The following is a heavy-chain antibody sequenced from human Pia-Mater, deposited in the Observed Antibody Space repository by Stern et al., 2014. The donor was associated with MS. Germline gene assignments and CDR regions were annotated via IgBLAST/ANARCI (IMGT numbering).Heavy chain of an antibody. J-gene: IGHJ4*02. D-gene: IGHD2/OR15-2a*01. Sequence: QVQLXXXGAEVKKPGASVKVSCKASGYTFTSYHMHWVRQAPGQGLEWMGIVNPSGGRTSYAQKFQGRLTMTMDTSTSTVYMELSSLRSEDTAVYYCARDSFEXXXLLYWGQGTLVTVSS. CDR2: VNPSGGRT. V-gene: IGHV1-46*01. CDR3: ARDSFEXXXLLY. CDR1: GYTFTSYH.